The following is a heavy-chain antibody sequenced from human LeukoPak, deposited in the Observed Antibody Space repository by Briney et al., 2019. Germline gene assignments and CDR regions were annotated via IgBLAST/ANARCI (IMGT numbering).Heavy chain of an antibody. CDR2: IWYDGSNK. CDR3: ARGGVNPVDH. J-gene: IGHJ4*02. Sequence: GRSLRLSCAASGFTFSSCGLHWVRQAPGKGLEWVAVIWYDGSNKYYADSVKGRFTISRDNAKSILYLQMNNLRAEDTAMYFCARGGVNPVDHWGQGTLVTVSS. CDR1: GFTFSSCG. V-gene: IGHV3-33*01. D-gene: IGHD1-14*01.